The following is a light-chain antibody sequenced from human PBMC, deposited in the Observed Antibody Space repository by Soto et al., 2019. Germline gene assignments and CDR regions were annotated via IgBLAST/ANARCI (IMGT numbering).Light chain of an antibody. J-gene: IGKJ5*01. CDR2: DVS. CDR3: QQFNTYPIT. CDR1: QDISGA. V-gene: IGKV1-13*02. Sequence: AIQVTQSPSSLSASVGDRVTITCRASQDISGALAWYQQKPGKAPNLLIYDVSTLESGVPSRFSGSGSGTEFTLTISSLQPEYFGTYYCQQFNTYPITFGHGTRLEIK.